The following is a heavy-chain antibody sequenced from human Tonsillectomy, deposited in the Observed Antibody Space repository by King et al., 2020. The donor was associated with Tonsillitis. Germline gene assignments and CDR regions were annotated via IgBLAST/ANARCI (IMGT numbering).Heavy chain of an antibody. D-gene: IGHD3-9*01. CDR2: IYYSGST. Sequence: VQLQESGPGLVKPSETLSLTCTVSGGSVSSINYYWSWIRQPPGKGLEWIGYIYYSGSTNYNPSLKSRVTISVDTSKNQFSLKLSSVTAADTAVYYCARSTIYRNWFDPWGQGTLVTVSS. J-gene: IGHJ5*02. V-gene: IGHV4-61*01. CDR3: ARSTIYRNWFDP. CDR1: GGSVSSINYY.